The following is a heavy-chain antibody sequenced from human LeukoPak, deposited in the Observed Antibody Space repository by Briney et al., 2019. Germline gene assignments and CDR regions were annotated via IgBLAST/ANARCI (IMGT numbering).Heavy chain of an antibody. CDR1: GFTFSSYE. V-gene: IGHV3-48*03. J-gene: IGHJ4*02. Sequence: GGSLRLSCAASGFTFSSYEMNWVRQAPGKGLEWVSYISSSGSTIYYADSVKGRFTISRDNAENSLYLQMNSLRAEDTAVYYCAWDSYGTFPSYWGQGTLVTVSS. D-gene: IGHD5-18*01. CDR3: AWDSYGTFPSY. CDR2: ISSSGSTI.